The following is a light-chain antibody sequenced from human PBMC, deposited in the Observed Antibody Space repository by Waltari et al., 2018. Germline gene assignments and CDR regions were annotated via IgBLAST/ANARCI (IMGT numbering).Light chain of an antibody. Sequence: SYELTQPPSVSVSPGQTARITCSGDALPKQYAYWYQQKPGQAPVLVIYKDCERPSGIPGRFSGSSAGTTVTLTISGVQAEDEADYCCQSADSTGTYYVFGSGTKVTVL. CDR2: KDC. J-gene: IGLJ1*01. CDR1: ALPKQY. V-gene: IGLV3-25*03. CDR3: QSADSTGTYYV.